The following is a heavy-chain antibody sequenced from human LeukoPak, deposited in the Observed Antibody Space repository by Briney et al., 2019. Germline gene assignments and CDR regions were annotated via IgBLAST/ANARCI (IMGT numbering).Heavy chain of an antibody. Sequence: SETLSLTCTVSGGSISSSSYYWGWIRQPPGKGLEWIGSIYYSGSTYYNPSLKSRVTISVDTSKNQFSLKLSSVTAADTAVYYCARGTVGRTYCGGDCYSPIDYWGQGTLVTVSS. CDR3: ARGTVGRTYCGGDCYSPIDY. CDR1: GGSISSSSYY. D-gene: IGHD2-21*01. J-gene: IGHJ4*02. CDR2: IYYSGST. V-gene: IGHV4-39*01.